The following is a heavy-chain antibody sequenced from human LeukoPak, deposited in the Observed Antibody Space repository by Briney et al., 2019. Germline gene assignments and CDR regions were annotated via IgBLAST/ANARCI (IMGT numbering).Heavy chain of an antibody. CDR3: ARSYSSSPLYYFDY. Sequence: ASVKVSCKASGYTFTSYGISWVRQAPGQGLEWMGWISAYNGNTNYAQKLQGRVTMTTDTSTSTAYMELRSLRSDDTAVYYCARSYSSSPLYYFDYWGQGTLVTVSS. V-gene: IGHV1-18*01. CDR1: GYTFTSYG. J-gene: IGHJ4*02. D-gene: IGHD6-6*01. CDR2: ISAYNGNT.